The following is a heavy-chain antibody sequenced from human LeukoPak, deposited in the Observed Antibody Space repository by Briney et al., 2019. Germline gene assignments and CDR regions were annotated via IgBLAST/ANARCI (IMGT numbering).Heavy chain of an antibody. CDR1: RFTFISYN. Sequence: GESLKISCAASRFTFISYNMNSVRQAPGKGLEWVSSTSSNSRNIYYVDSVKGRFTISRDNAENALYLQMDSLRAEDTAVYYCARDWSGAYGMDVWGQGTTVTVSS. J-gene: IGHJ6*02. V-gene: IGHV3-21*01. D-gene: IGHD3-10*01. CDR2: TSSNSRNI. CDR3: ARDWSGAYGMDV.